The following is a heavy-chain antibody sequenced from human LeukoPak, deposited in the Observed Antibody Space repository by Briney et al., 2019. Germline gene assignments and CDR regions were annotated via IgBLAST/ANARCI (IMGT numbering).Heavy chain of an antibody. CDR1: GDSVSSNSAA. V-gene: IGHV6-1*01. D-gene: IGHD1-26*01. CDR2: TYYRSKWYN. Sequence: SQTLSLTCAISGDSVSSNSAAWNWIRQSPSRGLEWLGRTYYRSKWYNDYAVSVKSRITINPDTSKNQFSLQLSSVTPEDTAVYYCAREERSHYDWEHWFDPWGQGTLVTVSS. CDR3: AREERSHYDWEHWFDP. J-gene: IGHJ5*02.